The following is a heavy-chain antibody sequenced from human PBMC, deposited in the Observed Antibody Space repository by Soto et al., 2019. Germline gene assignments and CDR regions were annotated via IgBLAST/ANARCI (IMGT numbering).Heavy chain of an antibody. Sequence: QVQLQESGPGLVKPSQTLSLTCTVSGGSISSGDYYWNWIRQPPGKGLEWIGYIYYSGSTYYNPSLKSRVTISIDTSKNQFSLKLSSVTAADTAVYYCVRGFDWPPNWFDPWGQGTLVTVSS. CDR3: VRGFDWPPNWFDP. CDR1: GGSISSGDYY. CDR2: IYYSGST. D-gene: IGHD3-9*01. V-gene: IGHV4-30-4*01. J-gene: IGHJ5*02.